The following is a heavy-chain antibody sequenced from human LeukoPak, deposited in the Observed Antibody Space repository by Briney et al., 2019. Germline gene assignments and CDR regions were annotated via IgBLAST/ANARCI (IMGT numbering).Heavy chain of an antibody. Sequence: ASVKVSCKASGYTFTSHDINWVRQATGQGLEWMGWMSPNSGDTGYAQKFQGRVTMTSDSSISTAYMELSSLRSEDTAIYYCVRTPPNWGFDYWGQGTLVTVTS. CDR2: MSPNSGDT. J-gene: IGHJ4*02. CDR1: GYTFTSHD. D-gene: IGHD7-27*01. V-gene: IGHV1-8*01. CDR3: VRTPPNWGFDY.